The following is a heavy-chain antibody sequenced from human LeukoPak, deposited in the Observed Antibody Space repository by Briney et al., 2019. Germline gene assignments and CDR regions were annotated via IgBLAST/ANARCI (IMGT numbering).Heavy chain of an antibody. V-gene: IGHV1-18*01. CDR3: ARWGAAHSTEIDAFDI. CDR2: ISAYNGNT. J-gene: IGHJ3*02. CDR1: GYTFTSYG. D-gene: IGHD2-21*02. Sequence: ASVKVSCKASGYTFTSYGISWVRQAPGQGLEWMGWISAYNGNTNYAQKPQGRVTMTTDTSTSTAYMELRSLRSDDTAVYYCARWGAAHSTEIDAFDIWGQGTMVTVSS.